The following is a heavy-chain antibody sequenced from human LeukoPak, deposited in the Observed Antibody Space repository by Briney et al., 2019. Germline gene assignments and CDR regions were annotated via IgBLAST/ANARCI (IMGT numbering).Heavy chain of an antibody. V-gene: IGHV3-48*01. J-gene: IGHJ4*02. D-gene: IGHD3-10*01. CDR2: ISGGSRGI. Sequence: PGGSLRLSCSASGFTFSSYSMNWVRQAPGKGLEWVSFISGGSRGIHYADSVKGRFTISRDNAENSLFLQMNSLRAEDTAVYYCARDRYGSGDWGQGTLVTVSS. CDR1: GFTFSSYS. CDR3: ARDRYGSGD.